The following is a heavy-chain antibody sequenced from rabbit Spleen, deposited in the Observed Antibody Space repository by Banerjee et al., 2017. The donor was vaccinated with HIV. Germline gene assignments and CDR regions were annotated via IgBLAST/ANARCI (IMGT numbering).Heavy chain of an antibody. CDR1: GFSFGDRDV. J-gene: IGHJ4*01. CDR2: INAATAKP. CDR3: ARDLVTVIGWNFNL. V-gene: IGHV1S45*01. D-gene: IGHD5-1*01. Sequence: QEQLVESGGGLVQPEGSLTLTCKASGFSFGDRDVMCWVRQAPGKGLERIACINAATAKPVYATWAKGRFTISRTSSTTVTLRMTSLTAADTATYICARDLVTVIGWNFNLWGPGTLVTVS.